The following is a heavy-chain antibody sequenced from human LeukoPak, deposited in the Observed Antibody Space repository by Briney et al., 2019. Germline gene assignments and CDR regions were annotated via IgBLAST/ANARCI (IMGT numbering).Heavy chain of an antibody. CDR2: ISGSGGST. CDR3: AKESFWGFDSSGYRPFDY. V-gene: IGHV3-23*01. D-gene: IGHD3-22*01. J-gene: IGHJ4*02. Sequence: PGGSLRLSCAASGFTFSSYAMSWVRQAPGKGLEWVSAISGSGGSTYYADSVKGRFTISRDNSKNTLYLQMNSLRAEDTAVYYCAKESFWGFDSSGYRPFDYWGQGTLVTVSS. CDR1: GFTFSSYA.